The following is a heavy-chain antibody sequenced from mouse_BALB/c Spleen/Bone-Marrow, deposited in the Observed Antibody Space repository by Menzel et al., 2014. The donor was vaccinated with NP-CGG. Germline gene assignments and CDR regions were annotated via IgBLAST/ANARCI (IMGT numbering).Heavy chain of an antibody. Sequence: EVMLVESGAELVKPGASVKLSCTASGFNIKDTYMHWVKQRPEQGLEWIGRIDPANGNTKCDPKFQGKATITADTSSNTAHLQLSSLTSEDTAVYYCVSYYYGNYFDYWGQGTTLTVSS. D-gene: IGHD1-1*01. CDR2: IDPANGNT. CDR1: GFNIKDTY. J-gene: IGHJ2*01. CDR3: VSYYYGNYFDY. V-gene: IGHV14-3*02.